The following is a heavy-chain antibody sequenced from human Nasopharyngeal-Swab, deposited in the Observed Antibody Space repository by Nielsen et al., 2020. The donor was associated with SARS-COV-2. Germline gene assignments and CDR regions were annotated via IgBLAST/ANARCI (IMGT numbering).Heavy chain of an antibody. V-gene: IGHV3-23*01. Sequence: GGLLRLSSVASGYSFITYGMSWVRQAPGKGLEWVAAFVGSGDKSGSGGSTYYADSVKGRFTISRDNSKNTLSLQMNSLRAEDTAVYYCAKDLRGPYFFWGQGTLVTVSS. CDR2: FVGSGDKSGSGGST. CDR3: AKDLRGPYFF. J-gene: IGHJ4*02. D-gene: IGHD2/OR15-2a*01. CDR1: GYSFITYG.